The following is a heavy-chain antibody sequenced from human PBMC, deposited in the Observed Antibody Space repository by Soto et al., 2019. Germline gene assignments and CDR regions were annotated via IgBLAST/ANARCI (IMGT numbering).Heavy chain of an antibody. D-gene: IGHD2-15*01. CDR3: ARDVRIVVVVAATLYRENWFDP. CDR2: INPNSGGT. J-gene: IGHJ5*02. CDR1: GYTFTGYY. Sequence: ASVKVSCKASGYTFTGYYMHWVRQAPGQGLEWMGWINPNSGGTNYAQKFQGRVTMTRDTSISTAYMELSRLRSDDTAVYYCARDVRIVVVVAATLYRENWFDPWGQGTLVTVS. V-gene: IGHV1-2*02.